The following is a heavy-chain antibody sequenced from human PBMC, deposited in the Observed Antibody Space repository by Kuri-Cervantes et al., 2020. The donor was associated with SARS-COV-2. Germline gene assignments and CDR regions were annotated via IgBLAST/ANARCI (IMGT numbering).Heavy chain of an antibody. J-gene: IGHJ4*02. V-gene: IGHV1-69*13. CDR3: AGGQTKAGNTADYFDY. Sequence: SVKVSCKASGGTFSSYAIGWVRQAPGQGLEWMGGIIPIFGTANYAQKFQGRVTITADESTSTAYMELSSLRSEDTAVYYCAGGQTKAGNTADYFDYWGQGTLVTVSS. CDR2: IIPIFGTA. D-gene: IGHD2-2*01. CDR1: GGTFSSYA.